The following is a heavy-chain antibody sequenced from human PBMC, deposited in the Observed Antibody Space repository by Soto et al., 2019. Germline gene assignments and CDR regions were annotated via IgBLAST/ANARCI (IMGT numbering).Heavy chain of an antibody. CDR1: DDYLLDLYYF. V-gene: IGHV4-39*01. D-gene: IGHD3-10*01. Sequence: SETLSRRCTVFDDYLLDLYYFWAGIRQPPGQALEYIGYIYKSATTYYKPSFESRVAISVDTSKKQSSLQVTSVTAADTAVYFCARHGIEVVWRGFDFWGQGSPVAV. CDR3: ARHGIEVVWRGFDF. J-gene: IGHJ4*02. CDR2: IYKSATT.